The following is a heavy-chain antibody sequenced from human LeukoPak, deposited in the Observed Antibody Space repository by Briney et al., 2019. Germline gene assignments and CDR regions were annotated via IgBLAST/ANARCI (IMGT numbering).Heavy chain of an antibody. V-gene: IGHV4-34*01. CDR3: GRGRFWGFDI. CDR2: INHSGNT. Sequence: SETLSLTCAVHGGSFTYYHWIWIRQSPGKGLEWIGEINHSGNTNYNPSLKSRVSMSVDTSKREFSLKLNSVTAADTAVYYCGRGRFWGFDIWGQGTMVTVSP. D-gene: IGHD3-16*01. J-gene: IGHJ3*02. CDR1: GGSFTYYH.